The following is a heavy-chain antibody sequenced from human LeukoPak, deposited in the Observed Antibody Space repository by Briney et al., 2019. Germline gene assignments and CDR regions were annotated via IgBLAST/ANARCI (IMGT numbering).Heavy chain of an antibody. CDR1: GFTFSNYG. Sequence: GGSLRLSYAVSGFTFSNYGVHWVRQAPGKGLEWVALLSSGGINKHYADSVKGRFIISRDNSMNTLYLQMNSLRVEDTAVYYCARDHAGSGRAFDNWGQGTLVTVSS. CDR3: ARDHAGSGRAFDN. V-gene: IGHV3-30*03. CDR2: LSSGGINK. D-gene: IGHD2-15*01. J-gene: IGHJ4*02.